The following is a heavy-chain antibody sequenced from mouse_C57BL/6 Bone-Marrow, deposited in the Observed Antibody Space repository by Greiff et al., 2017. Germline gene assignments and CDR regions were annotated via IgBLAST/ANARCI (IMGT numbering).Heavy chain of an antibody. CDR3: ARYYYGSSYDWYFDV. D-gene: IGHD1-1*01. J-gene: IGHJ1*03. Sequence: QVQLQQPGAELVKPGASVKLSCKASGYTFTSYWMPWVKQRPGQGLEWIGMIHPNSGSTNYNEKFKSKATLTVDKSSSTAYMQLSSLTSEDSAVYYGARYYYGSSYDWYFDVWGTGTTVTVSS. CDR2: IHPNSGST. CDR1: GYTFTSYW. V-gene: IGHV1-64*01.